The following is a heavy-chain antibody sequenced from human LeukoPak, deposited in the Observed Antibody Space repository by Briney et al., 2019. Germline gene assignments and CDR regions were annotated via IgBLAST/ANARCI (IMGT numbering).Heavy chain of an antibody. D-gene: IGHD3-10*01. CDR1: GGTFSSYA. CDR2: IIPILGIA. V-gene: IGHV1-69*04. CDR3: ARAMVQGDYGMDV. Sequence: ASVKVSCKASGGTFSSYAISWVRQAPGQGLEWMGRIIPILGIANYAQKFQGRVTITADKSTSTAYMELSSLRSEDTAVYYCARAMVQGDYGMDVWGQGTTVTVSS. J-gene: IGHJ6*02.